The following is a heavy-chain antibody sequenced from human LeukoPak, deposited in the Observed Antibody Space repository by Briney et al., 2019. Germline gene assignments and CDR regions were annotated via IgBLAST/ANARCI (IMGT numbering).Heavy chain of an antibody. CDR2: INHSGST. D-gene: IGHD4/OR15-4a*01. CDR3: ARGLYGAYDY. Sequence: PSETLSLTCAVYGGSFSGYYWSWIRQPPGKGLEWIGEINHSGSTNYNPSLKSRVTISADTSKNQFSLKLSSVTAADTAVYYCARGLYGAYDYWGQGTLVTVSS. CDR1: GGSFSGYY. V-gene: IGHV4-34*01. J-gene: IGHJ4*02.